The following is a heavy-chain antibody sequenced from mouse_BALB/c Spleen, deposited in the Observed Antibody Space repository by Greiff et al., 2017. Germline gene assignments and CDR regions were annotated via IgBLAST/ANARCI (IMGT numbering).Heavy chain of an antibody. CDR3: ARYRGYYGSSSYAIDY. J-gene: IGHJ4*01. D-gene: IGHD1-1*01. CDR1: GYTFTSYW. Sequence: QVQLQQSGAELAKPGASVKMSCKASGYTFTSYWMHWVKQRPGQGLEWIGYINPSTGYTEYNQKFKDKATLTADKSSSTAYMQLSSLTSEDSAVYYCARYRGYYGSSSYAIDYWGQGTSVTVSS. V-gene: IGHV1-7*01. CDR2: INPSTGYT.